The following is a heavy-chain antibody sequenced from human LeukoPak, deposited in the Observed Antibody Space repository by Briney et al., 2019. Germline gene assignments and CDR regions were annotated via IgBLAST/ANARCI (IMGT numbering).Heavy chain of an antibody. D-gene: IGHD5-24*01. CDR1: GFTFSNYW. J-gene: IGHJ4*02. Sequence: GGSLRLSCVASGFTFSNYWMNWVRQAPGKGLERVANIKPDGGEQYYVDSVKGRFTISRDNAENSLYLQLSSLRAEDTAVYYCAREQRTFDYWGQGILVTVSS. CDR2: IKPDGGEQ. V-gene: IGHV3-7*03. CDR3: AREQRTFDY.